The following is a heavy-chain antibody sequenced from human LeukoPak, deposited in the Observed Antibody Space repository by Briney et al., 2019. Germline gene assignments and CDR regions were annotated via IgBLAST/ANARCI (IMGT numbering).Heavy chain of an antibody. D-gene: IGHD1-26*01. V-gene: IGHV1-58*02. CDR2: IVVGSGNT. Sequence: GASVKVSCKASGFTFTSSAMQWVRQARGQRLEWIGWIVVGSGNTNYAQKFQERVTITRDTSTSTAYMELSSLRSEDTAVYYCAAAEIVGARGRNFDYWGQGTLVTVSS. CDR3: AAAEIVGARGRNFDY. CDR1: GFTFTSSA. J-gene: IGHJ4*02.